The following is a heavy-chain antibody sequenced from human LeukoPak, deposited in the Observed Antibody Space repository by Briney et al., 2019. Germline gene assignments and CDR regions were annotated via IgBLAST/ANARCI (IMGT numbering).Heavy chain of an antibody. CDR2: IYYSGST. CDR1: GGSISSSSHY. CDR3: AEMGRYSGYEYSL. Sequence: SETLSLTCTVSGGSISSSSHYWGWIRQPPGKGLEWIGSIYYSGSTYYNPSLKSRVTISVDTSKNQFSLKLSSVTAADAAVYYCAEMGRYSGYEYSLWGQGTLVTVSS. V-gene: IGHV4-39*07. D-gene: IGHD5-12*01. J-gene: IGHJ4*02.